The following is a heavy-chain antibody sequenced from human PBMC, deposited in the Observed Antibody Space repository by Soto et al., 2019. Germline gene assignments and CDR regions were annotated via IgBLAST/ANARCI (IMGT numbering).Heavy chain of an antibody. D-gene: IGHD3-10*01. CDR3: AHKRDVSRGFKY. V-gene: IGHV2-5*02. Sequence: QITLKESGPTLVKPTQTLTMTCTFSGFSFSVNGVAVGWIRQPPGQALEWLALICWDDDQRYNPSLKDRLTITKDTSRNQVVLTMTNTDPGDTATYYCAHKRDVSRGFKYWVQGTLVTVSS. J-gene: IGHJ4*02. CDR2: ICWDDDQ. CDR1: GFSFSVNGVA.